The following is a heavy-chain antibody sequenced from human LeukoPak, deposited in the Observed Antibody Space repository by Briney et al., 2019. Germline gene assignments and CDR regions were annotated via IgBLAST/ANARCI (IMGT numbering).Heavy chain of an antibody. Sequence: SVRVSCKASGGTFSSYAISWVRQAPGQGLEWMGGIIPIFGTANYAQKFQGRVTITADESTSTAYMELSSLRSDDTAVYYCAREGDFGYYAFDYWGQGTLVTVSS. D-gene: IGHD4-17*01. CDR1: GGTFSSYA. V-gene: IGHV1-69*13. CDR3: AREGDFGYYAFDY. CDR2: IIPIFGTA. J-gene: IGHJ4*02.